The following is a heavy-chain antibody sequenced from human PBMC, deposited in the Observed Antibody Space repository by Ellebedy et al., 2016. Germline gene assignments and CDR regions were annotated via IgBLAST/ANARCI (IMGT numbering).Heavy chain of an antibody. J-gene: IGHJ6*02. Sequence: SETLSLXXTASGGSISSYYWSWIRQPAGKGLEWIGRIYTSGSTNYNPSLKSRVTMSVDTSKNQSSLMLSSVTAADPAVDYCARRTNYYYRMDVWGQGTTVTVSS. D-gene: IGHD3/OR15-3a*01. CDR2: IYTSGST. CDR3: ARRTNYYYRMDV. V-gene: IGHV4-4*07. CDR1: GGSISSYY.